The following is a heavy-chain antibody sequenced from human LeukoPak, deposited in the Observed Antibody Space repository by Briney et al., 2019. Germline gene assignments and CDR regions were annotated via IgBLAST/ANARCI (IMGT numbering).Heavy chain of an antibody. V-gene: IGHV1-18*01. CDR1: GYTFTSYG. J-gene: IGHJ6*02. CDR2: ISAYNGNT. CDR3: ARDPVCSGGSCYFGVYYYYYGMDV. Sequence: ASVKVSCKASGYTFTSYGISWVRQAPGQGLEWMGWISAYNGNTNYAQKLQGRVTMTTDTSTSTAYMELRSLGSDDTAVYYCARDPVCSGGSCYFGVYYYYYGMDVWGQGTTVTVSS. D-gene: IGHD2-15*01.